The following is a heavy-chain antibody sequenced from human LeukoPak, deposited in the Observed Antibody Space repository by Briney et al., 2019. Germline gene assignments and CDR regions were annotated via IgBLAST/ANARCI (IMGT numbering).Heavy chain of an antibody. D-gene: IGHD3-22*01. J-gene: IGHJ4*02. Sequence: GESLKISCKGSGYSFTSYWIGWVRQMPGKGLEWMGIIYPGDSDTRYSPSFQGQVTISADKSISTAYLQWSSLKASDTAMYYCARGYYYDSSGYYPFDYWGQGTLVTVSS. CDR1: GYSFTSYW. CDR3: ARGYYYDSSGYYPFDY. V-gene: IGHV5-51*01. CDR2: IYPGDSDT.